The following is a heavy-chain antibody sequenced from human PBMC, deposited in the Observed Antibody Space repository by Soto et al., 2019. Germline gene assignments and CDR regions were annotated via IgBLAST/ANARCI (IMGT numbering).Heavy chain of an antibody. CDR1: GFTVSSNY. J-gene: IGHJ3*02. D-gene: IGHD3-9*01. Sequence: HPGGSLRLSCAASGFTVSSNYMSWVRQAPGKGLEWVSVIYSGGSTYYADSVKGRFTISRDNSKNTLYLQMNSLRAEDTAVYYCAREHDWLSLVDAFDIWGQGTMVTVSS. V-gene: IGHV3-66*01. CDR3: AREHDWLSLVDAFDI. CDR2: IYSGGST.